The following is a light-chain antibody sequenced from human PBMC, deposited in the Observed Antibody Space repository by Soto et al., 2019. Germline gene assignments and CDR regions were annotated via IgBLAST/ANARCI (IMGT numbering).Light chain of an antibody. J-gene: IGLJ2*01. CDR3: QSYDNSLRGV. Sequence: QTVVTQPPSVSGAPGQRVTISCTGSSSNIGAGYDVHWYQQLPGTAPKLLIYGNNNRPSGVPDRFSGSKSGTSASLAITGLQAEDEADYYCQSYDNSLRGVFGGGTKLTVL. CDR2: GNN. V-gene: IGLV1-40*01. CDR1: SSNIGAGYD.